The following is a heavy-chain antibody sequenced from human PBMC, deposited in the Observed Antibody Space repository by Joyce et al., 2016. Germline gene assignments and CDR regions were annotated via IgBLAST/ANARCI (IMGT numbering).Heavy chain of an antibody. J-gene: IGHJ4*02. CDR3: ARDRGYSGYDLSY. V-gene: IGHV3-48*01. CDR2: SSSSSGTI. Sequence: EVQLVESGGGLVQPGESLRLSCAASGFTFSIYAMNWVRQAPGKGLEWISYSSSSSGTIHYADSMKGRFTISRDNAKNSLYLQMNSLRAEDTAIYYCARDRGYSGYDLSYWGQGTLVTVSS. D-gene: IGHD5-12*01. CDR1: GFTFSIYA.